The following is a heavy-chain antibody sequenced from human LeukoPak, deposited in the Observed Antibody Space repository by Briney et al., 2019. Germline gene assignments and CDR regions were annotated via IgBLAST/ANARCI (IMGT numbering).Heavy chain of an antibody. CDR3: ARDGYYGSGRPFDY. J-gene: IGHJ4*02. V-gene: IGHV3-33*01. CDR2: IWYDGSEK. D-gene: IGHD3-10*01. CDR1: GFNFNDSG. Sequence: GGSLRLSCAASGFNFNDSGMHWVRQAPGKGLEWVAVIWYDGSEKYYADSVKGRLTISRDNAKNTLYLQMNSLRADDTAVYYCARDGYYGSGRPFDYWGQGALVSVSS.